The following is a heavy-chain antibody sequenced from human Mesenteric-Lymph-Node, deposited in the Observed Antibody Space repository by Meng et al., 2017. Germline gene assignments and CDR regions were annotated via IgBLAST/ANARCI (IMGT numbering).Heavy chain of an antibody. D-gene: IGHD3-10*01. V-gene: IGHV4-30-4*08. J-gene: IGHJ4*02. Sequence: VQVQELGPGPVKPSQTPSLTCTVPGGSISSGDHSWSWIRQHPGKGLEWIAYIYYSGSTYYNPSLKSRVILSVDTSKNQFSLKLSSVTAADTAVYYCARLWFGERPPDYWGQGTLVTVSS. CDR3: ARLWFGERPPDY. CDR1: GGSISSGDHS. CDR2: IYYSGST.